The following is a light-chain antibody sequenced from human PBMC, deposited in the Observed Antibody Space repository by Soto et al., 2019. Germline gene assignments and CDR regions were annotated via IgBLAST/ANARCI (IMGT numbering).Light chain of an antibody. Sequence: DIQMTQSPSSLSASVGDRVTITCRASQGISNYLAWYQQIPGKVPKLLISASSTLQSEVPSRFSGRGSGTDFSLTISSLQPEDVATYYCQKYTNVPAFGGGTKVEIK. CDR3: QKYTNVPA. J-gene: IGKJ4*01. CDR2: ASS. CDR1: QGISNY. V-gene: IGKV1-27*01.